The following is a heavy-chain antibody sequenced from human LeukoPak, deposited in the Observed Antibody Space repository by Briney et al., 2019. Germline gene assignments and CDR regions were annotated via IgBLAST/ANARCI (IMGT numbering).Heavy chain of an antibody. CDR1: GLSDAW. V-gene: IGHV3-15*05. CDR2: IRNKASGGTM. CDR3: ATEGSRYGHHSFDL. J-gene: IGHJ3*01. D-gene: IGHD5-18*01. Sequence: PGGSLRLFCAVSGLSDAWLSWVRQAPGKGLEWVGRIRNKASGGTMDYAAPVKGRFTISREDPENTLYLQMNSLKTEDAAIYFCATEGSRYGHHSFDLWGQGTMVTVSS.